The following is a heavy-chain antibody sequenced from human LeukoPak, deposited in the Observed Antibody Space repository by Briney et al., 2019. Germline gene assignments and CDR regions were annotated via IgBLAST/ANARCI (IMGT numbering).Heavy chain of an antibody. D-gene: IGHD4-17*01. CDR3: ARVVPYDYGDYGYFDY. J-gene: IGHJ4*02. CDR1: GGSISSYY. CDR2: IYYSGST. Sequence: SETLSLTCTVSGGSISSYYWSWIRQPPGKGLEGIGYIYYSGSTNYNPSLKSRVTISVDTSKNQFSLKLSSVTAADTAVYYCARVVPYDYGDYGYFDYWGQGTLVTVSS. V-gene: IGHV4-59*08.